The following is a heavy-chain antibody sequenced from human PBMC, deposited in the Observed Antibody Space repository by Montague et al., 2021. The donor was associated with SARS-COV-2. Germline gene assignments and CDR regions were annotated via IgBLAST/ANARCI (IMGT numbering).Heavy chain of an antibody. V-gene: IGHV4-34*01. J-gene: IGHJ2*01. D-gene: IGHD3-22*01. CDR2: INHSGST. CDR3: ARGAPTISMILVVMTGAGWYFDL. CDR1: GGSFSDYY. Sequence: SETLSLTCAVYGGSFSDYYWSWIRQPPRKGLEWIGEINHSGSTNYNPSLRSRVTISVDTSKNQFSLKLSAVTAADTAVYYCARGAPTISMILVVMTGAGWYFDLWGRGTLVTVSS.